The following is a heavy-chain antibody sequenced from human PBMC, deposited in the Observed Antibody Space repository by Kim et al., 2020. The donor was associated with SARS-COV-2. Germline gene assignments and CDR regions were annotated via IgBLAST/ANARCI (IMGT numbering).Heavy chain of an antibody. D-gene: IGHD4-17*01. CDR1: GFSFSSYW. CDR3: VRTRLSTTGNYGMDV. CDR2: SNSNGNTT. J-gene: IGHJ6*02. V-gene: IGHV3-74*01. Sequence: GGSLRLSCAASGFSFSSYWMHWVRQAPGKGLVWVSRSNSNGNTTSYADSVKGRFTISRDNAKNTLYLQMNSLRAEDTSVYYCVRTRLSTTGNYGMDVWG.